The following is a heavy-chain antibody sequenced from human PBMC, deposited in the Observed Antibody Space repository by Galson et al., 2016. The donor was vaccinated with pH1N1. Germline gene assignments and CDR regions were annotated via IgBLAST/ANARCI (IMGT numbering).Heavy chain of an antibody. D-gene: IGHD6-6*01. CDR3: ATFSSSSSWRSLDV. Sequence: SVKVSCKASGATFNSYGIHWVRQAPGKGLEWMGDINPVFGTTNYAQRFQDRVTITAPDMELSGLRSEDTAIYYCATFSSSSSWRSLDVWGQGTTVTVSS. V-gene: IGHV1-69*13. J-gene: IGHJ3*01. CDR1: GATFNSYG. CDR2: INPVFGTT.